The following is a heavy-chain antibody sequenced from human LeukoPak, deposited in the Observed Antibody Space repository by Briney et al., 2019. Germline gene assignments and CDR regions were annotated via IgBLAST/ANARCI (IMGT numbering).Heavy chain of an antibody. CDR3: ARTIVVVTAENFDY. D-gene: IGHD2-21*02. V-gene: IGHV4-30-4*01. CDR2: IYYSGST. Sequence: PSETLSLTCTVSGGSISSGDYYWSWIRQPPGKGLEWIGYIYYSGSTYYNPSLKSRVTISVDTSKNQFSLKLSSVTAADTAVYYCARTIVVVTAENFDYWGQRTLVTVSS. J-gene: IGHJ4*02. CDR1: GGSISSGDYY.